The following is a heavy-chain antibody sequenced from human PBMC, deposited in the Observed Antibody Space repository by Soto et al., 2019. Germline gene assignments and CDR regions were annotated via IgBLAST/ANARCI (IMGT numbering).Heavy chain of an antibody. CDR1: GFNFRTYW. CDR3: AREGFSYGPKGAVFDH. D-gene: IGHD5-18*01. J-gene: IGHJ4*02. CDR2: IKEDGTDN. Sequence: EVQLVESGGGLVQPGGSLRLSCAASGFNFRTYWMSWVRQAPGKGLEWVANIKEDGTDNYYVDSVKGRLTVSRDNAKNLLDLQLNSLRAEATAVYYCAREGFSYGPKGAVFDHWGQGSLITVSS. V-gene: IGHV3-7*03.